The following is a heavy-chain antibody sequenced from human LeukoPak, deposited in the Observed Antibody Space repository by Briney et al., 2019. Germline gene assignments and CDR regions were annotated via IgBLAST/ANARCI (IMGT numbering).Heavy chain of an antibody. CDR3: ARTSVGQQLVRRISWFDP. V-gene: IGHV4-34*01. CDR2: INHSGST. CDR1: GGSFSGYY. D-gene: IGHD6-13*01. Sequence: SETLSLTCAVYGGSFSGYYWSWIRKPPGKGLEWIGEINHSGSTNYNPSLKSRVTISVDTSKDQSSLKLSSVTAADTAVYYCARTSVGQQLVRRISWFDPWGQGTLVTVSS. J-gene: IGHJ5*02.